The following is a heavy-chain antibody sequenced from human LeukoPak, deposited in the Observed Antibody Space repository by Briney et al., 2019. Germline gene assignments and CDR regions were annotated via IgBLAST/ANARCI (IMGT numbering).Heavy chain of an antibody. V-gene: IGHV3-30*18. CDR3: ANIGR. D-gene: IGHD1-26*01. CDR2: ISHDGSDK. CDR1: GFTFSSYG. Sequence: GGSLRLSCAASGFTFSSYGMHWVRPAPGKGLEWVAVISHDGSDKYYANSVKGRFTISRDNSKNTLYLQMNSLRAEDTAVYYCANIGRWGQGTLVTVSS. J-gene: IGHJ4*02.